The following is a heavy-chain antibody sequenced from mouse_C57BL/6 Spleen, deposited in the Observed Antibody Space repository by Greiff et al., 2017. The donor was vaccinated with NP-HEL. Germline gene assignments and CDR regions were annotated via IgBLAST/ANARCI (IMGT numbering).Heavy chain of an antibody. Sequence: QVHVKQPGAELVMPGASVKLSCKASGYTFTSYWMHWVKQRPGQGLEWIGEIDPSDSYTNYNQKFKGKSTLTVDKSSSTAYMQLSSLTSEDSAVYYCARSITTVVSYYFDYWGQGTTLTVSS. CDR3: ARSITTVVSYYFDY. CDR2: IDPSDSYT. CDR1: GYTFTSYW. D-gene: IGHD1-1*01. J-gene: IGHJ2*01. V-gene: IGHV1-69*01.